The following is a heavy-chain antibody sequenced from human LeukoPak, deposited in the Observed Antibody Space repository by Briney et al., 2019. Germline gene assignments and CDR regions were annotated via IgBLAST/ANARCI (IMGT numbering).Heavy chain of an antibody. CDR2: MNPNSGNT. D-gene: IGHD5-24*01. V-gene: IGHV1-8*01. CDR3: ARGVGEEMATTNFDY. J-gene: IGHJ4*02. Sequence: ASVTVSFKASGYTFTSYDINWVRQAPGQGGEGMGWMNPNSGNTGYAQKFQGRGTMTRNTAISTAYMEQSSLRSEDTAVYYCARGVGEEMATTNFDYWGQGTLVTVSS. CDR1: GYTFTSYD.